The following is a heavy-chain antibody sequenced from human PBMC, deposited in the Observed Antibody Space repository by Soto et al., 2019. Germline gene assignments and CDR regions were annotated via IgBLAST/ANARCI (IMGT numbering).Heavy chain of an antibody. D-gene: IGHD3-16*01. CDR2: ISSRATTI. Sequence: PGGPLRLSCAASGFTFSAYDMNWVRQAPGKGLEWVSHISSRATTIYYADSVKGRFTISRDNAKNSLFLQMNGLRAEDTAVYFCARNFGFWASDIWGQGTMVTVSS. V-gene: IGHV3-48*01. CDR3: ARNFGFWASDI. J-gene: IGHJ3*02. CDR1: GFTFSAYD.